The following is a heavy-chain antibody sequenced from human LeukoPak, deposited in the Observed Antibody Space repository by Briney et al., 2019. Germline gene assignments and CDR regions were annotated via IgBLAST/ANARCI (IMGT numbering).Heavy chain of an antibody. J-gene: IGHJ6*02. V-gene: IGHV1-18*01. CDR1: GYTFTRHD. D-gene: IGHD5-18*01. Sequence: ASVTVSCKASGYTFTRHDISWVRQPPGQGNEWMVWISAYTGKTNYANKLEGRITMTTATATRTAYMELRSLRSDDTAVYYCARDELSGQLWLEDYSGMDVWGQGNTVTVSS. CDR3: ARDELSGQLWLEDYSGMDV. CDR2: ISAYTGKT.